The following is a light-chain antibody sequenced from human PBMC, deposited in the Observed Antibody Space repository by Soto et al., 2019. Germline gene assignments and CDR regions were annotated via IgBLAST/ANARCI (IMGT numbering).Light chain of an antibody. J-gene: IGLJ2*01. CDR1: SSNIGKNF. CDR3: ASWDSSLYGVV. CDR2: ENN. Sequence: QSVLTQPPSLSAAPGQKVTISCSGSSSNIGKNFVSWYQQFPGTAPKVLIYENNKRLSGIPDRFSGSKSGTSVTLGITGLQAGDEAFYYCASWDSSLYGVVFGGGTKLTVL. V-gene: IGLV1-51*02.